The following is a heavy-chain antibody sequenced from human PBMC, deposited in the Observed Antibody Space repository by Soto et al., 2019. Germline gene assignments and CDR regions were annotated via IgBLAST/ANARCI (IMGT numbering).Heavy chain of an antibody. CDR1: GDSFTTYW. D-gene: IGHD2-8*02. CDR2: IDPTDSYT. J-gene: IGHJ4*02. CDR3: ARGGGVYYFDY. V-gene: IGHV5-10-1*01. Sequence: PRESLKISCQASGDSFTTYWSSWVRQMPGKGLECMGRIDPTDSYTDYGPSSEGHVTMSVDRSINTAYLEWSSLKASDTAVYYCARGGGVYYFDYWGQGTLVTVS.